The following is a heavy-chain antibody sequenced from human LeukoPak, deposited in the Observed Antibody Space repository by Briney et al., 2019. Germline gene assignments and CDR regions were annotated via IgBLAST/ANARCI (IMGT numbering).Heavy chain of an antibody. V-gene: IGHV1-69*04. CDR3: ARGEDDYYDSSGYSNFDY. J-gene: IGHJ4*02. Sequence: SVRVSCKASGGTFSSYAISWVRQAPGQGLEWMGRIIPILGIANYAQKFQGRVTITADKSTSTAYMELSSLRSEDTAVYYCARGEDDYYDSSGYSNFDYWGQGNLVTVSS. CDR2: IIPILGIA. CDR1: GGTFSSYA. D-gene: IGHD3-22*01.